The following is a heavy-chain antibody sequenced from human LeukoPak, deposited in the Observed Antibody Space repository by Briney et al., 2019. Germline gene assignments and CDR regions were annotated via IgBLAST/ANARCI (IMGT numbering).Heavy chain of an antibody. CDR1: GGSIGSSSYY. V-gene: IGHV4-39*07. Sequence: SETLSLTCTVSGGSIGSSSYYWGWIRQPPGKGLEWIGSIYYSGSTYYNPSLKSRVTISVDTSKNQFSLKLSSVTAADTAVYYCAREYSYGSYYYYYMDVWGKGTTVTVSS. CDR2: IYYSGST. CDR3: AREYSYGSYYYYYMDV. J-gene: IGHJ6*03. D-gene: IGHD5-18*01.